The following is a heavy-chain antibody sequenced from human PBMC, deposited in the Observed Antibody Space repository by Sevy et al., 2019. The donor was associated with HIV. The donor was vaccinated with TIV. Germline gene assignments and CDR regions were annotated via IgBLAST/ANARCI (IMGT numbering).Heavy chain of an antibody. CDR3: TRVRGLLGWFDS. Sequence: GGSLRLSCEASGFTFSAYGMHWVRQAPGKGLEWVAVISYDGSRTSYADSVKGRFTISRDNSKNTLFLQMNSLRVADTAVYYCTRVRGLLGWFDSWGQGTLVTVSS. CDR1: GFTFSAYG. CDR2: ISYDGSRT. V-gene: IGHV3-30*12. J-gene: IGHJ5*01. D-gene: IGHD3-10*01.